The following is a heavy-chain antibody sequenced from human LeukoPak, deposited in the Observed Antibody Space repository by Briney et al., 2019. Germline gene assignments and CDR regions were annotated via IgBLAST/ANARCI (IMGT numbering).Heavy chain of an antibody. V-gene: IGHV3-74*01. CDR3: ASDRVLGSESLDN. Sequence: PGGSLRLSCTASGCRFSDFWMHWVRQAPGKVLEWVSRIRGDWHDTTYADSVKGRFTISRDNAQNTLYLQMNSLRVEDTAVYYCASDRVLGSESLDNWGQGTLVTVSS. J-gene: IGHJ4*02. D-gene: IGHD3-10*01. CDR1: GCRFSDFW. CDR2: IRGDWHDT.